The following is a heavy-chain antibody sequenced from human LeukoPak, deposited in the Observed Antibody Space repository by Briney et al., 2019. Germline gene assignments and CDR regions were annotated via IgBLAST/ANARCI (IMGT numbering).Heavy chain of an antibody. CDR1: GFTFSSYW. CDR3: ARGGGLDV. J-gene: IGHJ6*02. CDR2: IKQDGSEK. D-gene: IGHD3-16*01. V-gene: IGHV3-7*03. Sequence: GGSLRLSCAASGFTFSSYWMSWVRQAPGKGLEWVANIKQDGSEKDYVDSVKGRFTISRDNAKNSLYLQMSNLRAEDTAVYFCARGGGLDVWGQGATVTVSS.